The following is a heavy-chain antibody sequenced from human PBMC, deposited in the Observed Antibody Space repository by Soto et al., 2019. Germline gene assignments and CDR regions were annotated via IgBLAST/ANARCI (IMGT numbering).Heavy chain of an antibody. Sequence: PSETLSLTCTVSGGSISSYYWSWIRQPPGKGLEWIGYIYYSGSTNYNPSLKSRVTISVDMSKNQFSLKLTSVTAADTAVYYCGKQPGADYGGFSAPWGQGPLVTASP. J-gene: IGHJ5*02. CDR2: IYYSGST. V-gene: IGHV4-59*01. CDR1: GGSISSYY. D-gene: IGHD2-21*01. CDR3: GKQPGADYGGFSAP.